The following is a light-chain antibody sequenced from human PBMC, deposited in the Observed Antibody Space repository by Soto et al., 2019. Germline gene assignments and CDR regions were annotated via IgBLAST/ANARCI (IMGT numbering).Light chain of an antibody. CDR2: AAS. CDR3: QQYGSSPPYT. J-gene: IGKJ2*01. Sequence: DIQMTQSPSSVSASVGDRVTITCRASQGISSWLAWYQKQPGKAPNLLIYAASSLQSGVPSRFSGSESGTDFTLTISSLQPEDFAVYYCQQYGSSPPYTFGQGTKREIK. CDR1: QGISSW. V-gene: IGKV1-12*01.